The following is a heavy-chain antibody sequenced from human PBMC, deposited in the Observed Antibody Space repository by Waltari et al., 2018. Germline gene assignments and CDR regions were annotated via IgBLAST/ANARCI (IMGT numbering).Heavy chain of an antibody. J-gene: IGHJ4*02. Sequence: EVQLVESGGGLVQPGGSLRLSCAASGFTFSAYGMNWVRQAPGKGREWVSYISVGSTTIYYADSVKDRITISRDNAKNSVYLQMNSLRDEDTAIYYCAKSGWYHWGQGTLVTVSS. CDR1: GFTFSAYG. CDR2: ISVGSTTI. D-gene: IGHD6-19*01. V-gene: IGHV3-48*02. CDR3: AKSGWYH.